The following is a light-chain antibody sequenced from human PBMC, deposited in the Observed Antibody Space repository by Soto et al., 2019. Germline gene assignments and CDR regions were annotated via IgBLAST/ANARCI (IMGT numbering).Light chain of an antibody. V-gene: IGKV3-15*01. Sequence: EIVMTQSPANLSMSPGERATLSCRASQSINSNLAWYQQKPGQAPRLLIYGASTRATGIPARFSGSGSGTDFTLTISSLQSEDFAIYYCQQYNNWPPLYTFGQGTKLENK. CDR2: GAS. J-gene: IGKJ2*01. CDR3: QQYNNWPPLYT. CDR1: QSINSN.